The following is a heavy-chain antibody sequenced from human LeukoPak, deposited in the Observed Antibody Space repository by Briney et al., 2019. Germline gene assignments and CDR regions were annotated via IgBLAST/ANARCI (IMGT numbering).Heavy chain of an antibody. V-gene: IGHV4-39*01. Sequence: SETLSLTCTVSGGSISSSPYYWGWIRQPPGKGLEWIGSIHYSGSTYYNPSLKSRVTISVDTSKNHFSLKLSSVTAADTAVYFCARHVSPTYYFDYWGQGTLVTVSS. J-gene: IGHJ4*02. CDR3: ARHVSPTYYFDY. CDR2: IHYSGST. D-gene: IGHD5/OR15-5a*01. CDR1: GGSISSSPYY.